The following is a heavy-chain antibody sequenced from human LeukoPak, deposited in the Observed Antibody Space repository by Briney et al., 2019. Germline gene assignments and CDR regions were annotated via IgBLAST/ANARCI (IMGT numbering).Heavy chain of an antibody. CDR3: AREGYYYDSSGYYLPYYFDY. CDR1: GFTFSSYS. J-gene: IGHJ4*02. Sequence: PGGSLRLSCAASGFTFSSYSMNWVRQAPGKGLEWVSYISSSSSTIYYADSVKGRFTISRDNAKNSLYLQMNSLRAEDTAVYYCAREGYYYDSSGYYLPYYFDYWGRGTLVTVSS. D-gene: IGHD3-22*01. CDR2: ISSSSSTI. V-gene: IGHV3-48*01.